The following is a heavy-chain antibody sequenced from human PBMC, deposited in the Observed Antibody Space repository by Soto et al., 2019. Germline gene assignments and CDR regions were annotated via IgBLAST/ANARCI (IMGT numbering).Heavy chain of an antibody. J-gene: IGHJ4*02. V-gene: IGHV3-21*01. CDR3: AREGETASGDFDY. CDR1: GFTFSSYS. D-gene: IGHD1-26*01. Sequence: EVQLVESGEGLVKPGGSLRLSCAASGFTFSSYSMNWVRQAPGKGLEWVSSISSSSSYIYYADSVKGRFTISRDNAKNSLYLQMNSLRAEDTAVYYCAREGETASGDFDYWGQGTLVTVSS. CDR2: ISSSSSYI.